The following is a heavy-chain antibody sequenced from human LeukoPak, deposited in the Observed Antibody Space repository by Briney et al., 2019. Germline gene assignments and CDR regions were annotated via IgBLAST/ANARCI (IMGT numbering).Heavy chain of an antibody. V-gene: IGHV3-9*01. CDR2: ISWNSGSI. CDR3: AKDRDSYGFTGMEV. J-gene: IGHJ6*02. Sequence: GGSLRLSCAVSGFTLDDYAMHWVRQAPGKGLEWVSGISWNSGSIGYADSVKGRFTISRDNAQNSVHLQMDGLRAEDTALYYCAKDRDSYGFTGMEVWGQGTTVPFS. CDR1: GFTLDDYA. D-gene: IGHD5-18*01.